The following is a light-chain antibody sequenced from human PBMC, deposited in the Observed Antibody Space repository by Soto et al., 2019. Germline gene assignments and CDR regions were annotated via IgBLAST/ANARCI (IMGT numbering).Light chain of an antibody. Sequence: DIQMTQSPSTLSASVGDRVTITYRASQSISSWLAWYQQKPGKAPKLLIYDASSLESGVPSRFSVSGSGTEFTLTISSLQPDDFATYYFQQYNSYPWTFGQGTKVEIK. V-gene: IGKV1-5*01. CDR2: DAS. CDR1: QSISSW. CDR3: QQYNSYPWT. J-gene: IGKJ1*01.